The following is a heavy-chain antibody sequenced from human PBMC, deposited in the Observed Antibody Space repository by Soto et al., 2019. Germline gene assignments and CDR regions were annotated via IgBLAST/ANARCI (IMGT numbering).Heavy chain of an antibody. V-gene: IGHV4-31*03. CDR1: GGSISSGGYY. D-gene: IGHD2-21*01. CDR3: ARLRIATNNYKWFDP. J-gene: IGHJ5*02. Sequence: SETLSLTCTVSGGSISSGGYYWSWIRQHPGKGLEWIGYIYYSGSTYYNPSLKSRVTISVDTSKNQYSLKLSSVTAADTAVYYCARLRIATNNYKWFDPWGQGTLVTVSS. CDR2: IYYSGST.